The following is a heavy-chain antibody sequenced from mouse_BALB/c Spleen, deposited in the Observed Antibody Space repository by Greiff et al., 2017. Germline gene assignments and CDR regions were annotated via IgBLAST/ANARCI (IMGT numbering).Heavy chain of an antibody. Sequence: VQLQQSGPELVKPGASVKMSCKASGYTLTSYVMHWVKQKPGKGLEWIGYINPYNDGTKYNEKFKGKATLTSDKSSSTAYMELSSLTSEDSAVYYCARDGDYYGSSYQYYFDYWGQGTTLTVSS. D-gene: IGHD1-1*01. CDR2: INPYNDGT. CDR3: ARDGDYYGSSYQYYFDY. J-gene: IGHJ2*01. CDR1: GYTLTSYV. V-gene: IGHV1-14*01.